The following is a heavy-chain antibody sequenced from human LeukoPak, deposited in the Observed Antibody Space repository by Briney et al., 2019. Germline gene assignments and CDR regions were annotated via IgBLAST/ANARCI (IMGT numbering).Heavy chain of an antibody. J-gene: IGHJ4*02. CDR3: ARQGRMATRGEFDY. Sequence: PSETLSLTCTVSGGSISSYYWSSIRQPPGKGLEWLGYIYYSGSTNYNPSLKSRVTISVDTSKNQFSLKLSSVTAADTAVYYCARQGRMATRGEFDYWGQGTLVTVSS. CDR2: IYYSGST. D-gene: IGHD5-24*01. CDR1: GGSISSYY. V-gene: IGHV4-59*01.